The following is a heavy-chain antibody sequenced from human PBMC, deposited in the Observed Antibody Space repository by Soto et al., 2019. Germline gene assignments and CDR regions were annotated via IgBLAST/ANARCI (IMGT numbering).Heavy chain of an antibody. V-gene: IGHV3-30-3*01. D-gene: IGHD3-10*01. Sequence: QVQLVESGGGVVQPGRSLRLSCAASGFTFSSYAMHWVRQAPGQGLEWVAVISYDGSNKYYADSVKGRFTISRDNSKNTLDLQMNRLGAEDTAVYCCGSTCLGFGELSLDYWGQGTLVSVSS. CDR1: GFTFSSYA. CDR2: ISYDGSNK. J-gene: IGHJ4*02. CDR3: GSTCLGFGELSLDY.